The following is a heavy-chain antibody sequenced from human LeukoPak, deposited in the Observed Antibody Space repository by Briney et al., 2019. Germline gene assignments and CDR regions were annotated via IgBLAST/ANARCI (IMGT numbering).Heavy chain of an antibody. CDR2: IIPIFGTA. V-gene: IGHV1-69*13. CDR3: ARETDRYCSSTSCYRGINWFDP. D-gene: IGHD2-2*01. J-gene: IGHJ5*02. Sequence: SVKVSCKASGGTFSSYAISWVRQAPGQGLEWMGGIIPIFGTANYAQKFQGRVTITADGSTSTAYMELSSLRSEDTAVYYCARETDRYCSSTSCYRGINWFDPWGQGTLVTVSS. CDR1: GGTFSSYA.